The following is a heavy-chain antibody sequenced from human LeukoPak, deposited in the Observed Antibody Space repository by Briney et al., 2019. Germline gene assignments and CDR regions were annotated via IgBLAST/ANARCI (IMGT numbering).Heavy chain of an antibody. CDR3: AKEGLYYGSGSYYNRQYYYGMDV. D-gene: IGHD3-10*01. Sequence: ASVKVSCKASGYTFTGYYMHWVRQAPGQGLEWMGWINPNSGGTNYAQKFQGWVTMTRDTSISTAYMELSRLRSDDTAVYYCAKEGLYYGSGSYYNRQYYYGMDVWGQGTTVTVSS. CDR2: INPNSGGT. CDR1: GYTFTGYY. V-gene: IGHV1-2*04. J-gene: IGHJ6*02.